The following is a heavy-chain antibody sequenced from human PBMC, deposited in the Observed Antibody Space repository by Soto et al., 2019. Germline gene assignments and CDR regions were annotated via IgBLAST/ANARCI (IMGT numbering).Heavy chain of an antibody. Sequence: ASVKVSCKASGYTFTSYALHWVRQAPGQRLEWMGWINAGNGNTKYSQKFQGSVTISRDTSVSTAYMELSSLRSEDTAVYYCARADILTGSLDYWGQGTLVTVSS. CDR3: ARADILTGSLDY. V-gene: IGHV1-3*01. CDR2: INAGNGNT. CDR1: GYTFTSYA. J-gene: IGHJ4*02. D-gene: IGHD3-9*01.